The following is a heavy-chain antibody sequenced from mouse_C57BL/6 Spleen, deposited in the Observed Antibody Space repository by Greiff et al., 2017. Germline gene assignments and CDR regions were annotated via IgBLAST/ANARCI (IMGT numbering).Heavy chain of an antibody. CDR1: GYAFSSSW. CDR2: IDPGDGGT. V-gene: IGHV1-82*01. CDR3: ARSPANYSVSSYVRYAMGY. D-gene: IGHD1-1*01. J-gene: IGHJ4*01. Sequence: QVQLQQSGPELVKPGASVKISCKASGYAFSSSWMNWVKQRPGKGLEWIGRIDPGDGGTNYNGKFKGKATLTADKSSSTAYMQLSSLTSEDSAVYFCARSPANYSVSSYVRYAMGYWGQGTSLTVSS.